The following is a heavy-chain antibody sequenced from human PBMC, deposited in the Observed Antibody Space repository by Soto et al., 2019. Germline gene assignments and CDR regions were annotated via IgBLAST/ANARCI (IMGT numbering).Heavy chain of an antibody. CDR1: GFTFSSYA. Sequence: PVGSLRLSCAASGFTFSSYAMSWVRQAPGRGLEWVSAISGSGGSTSYADSVKGRFTISRDNSKNTLYLQMNSLRAEDTAVYYCAKDSSVAGTMSHYYYYYGMDVWGQGTTVSVSS. J-gene: IGHJ6*02. V-gene: IGHV3-23*01. CDR2: ISGSGGST. D-gene: IGHD1-1*01. CDR3: AKDSSVAGTMSHYYYYYGMDV.